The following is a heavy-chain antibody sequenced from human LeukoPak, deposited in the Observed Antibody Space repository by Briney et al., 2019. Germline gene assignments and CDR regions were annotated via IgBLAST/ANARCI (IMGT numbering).Heavy chain of an antibody. CDR2: IYYSGST. D-gene: IGHD3-22*01. CDR3: ARGDRSVPNY. V-gene: IGHV4-59*11. J-gene: IGHJ4*02. Sequence: PSETLSLTCTVSGGSIGTHYWSWIRQPPGKGLEWIGYIYYSGSTNYNPSLKSRVTISVDTSKNQFSLRLSSVTAADTAVYYCARGDRSVPNYWGQGTLVTVSS. CDR1: GGSIGTHY.